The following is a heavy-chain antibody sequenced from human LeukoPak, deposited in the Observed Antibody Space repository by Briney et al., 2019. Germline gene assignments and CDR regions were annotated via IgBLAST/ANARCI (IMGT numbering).Heavy chain of an antibody. CDR3: ARDQVYNGAQGVIEY. CDR1: GYTFTAYY. V-gene: IGHV1-2*02. D-gene: IGHD1-14*01. CDR2: SNPNNGDT. Sequence: ASVKVSCKTSGYTFTAYYMHWVREAPGQGLEWMGWSNPNNGDTNYAQKFQGRGTMTTDTSISTAYMELRRLRSDDTAVYYCARDQVYNGAQGVIEYWGQGTLVTVSS. J-gene: IGHJ4*02.